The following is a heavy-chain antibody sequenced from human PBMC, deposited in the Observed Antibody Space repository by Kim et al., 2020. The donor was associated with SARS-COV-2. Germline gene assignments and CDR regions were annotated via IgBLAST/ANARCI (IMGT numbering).Heavy chain of an antibody. CDR3: SSAVGATTFFDY. CDR2: IYYVGST. Sequence: SETLSLTCTVSGGSISSYYCCWIWQRPRQGLEWVWNIYYVGSTNYNHSLKSRVTISVSMSTNQFSLTLSSVTVAAAAVSECSSAVGATTFFDYSGQGTL. D-gene: IGHD1-26*01. CDR1: GGSISSYY. J-gene: IGHJ4*02. V-gene: IGHV4-59*01.